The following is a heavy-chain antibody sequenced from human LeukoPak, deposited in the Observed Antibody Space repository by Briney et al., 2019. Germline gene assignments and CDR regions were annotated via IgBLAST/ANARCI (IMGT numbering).Heavy chain of an antibody. V-gene: IGHV1-8*01. CDR3: ARGGLLRRRANNWFDP. J-gene: IGHJ5*02. CDR2: MNTNSGKT. D-gene: IGHD1-26*01. CDR1: GYTYTSYD. Sequence: APVKVSCKASGYTYTSYDINSVRQATGQRLECMGWMNTNSGKTGYAQKFQCRVTMTRNTSISTAYMELSSLRSEDTAVYYCARGGLLRRRANNWFDPWGQGSLVTVSS.